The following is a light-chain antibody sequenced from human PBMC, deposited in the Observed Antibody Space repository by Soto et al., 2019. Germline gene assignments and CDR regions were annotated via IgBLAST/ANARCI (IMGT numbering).Light chain of an antibody. J-gene: IGKJ1*01. Sequence: EIVLTQSPGTLSLSPGERATLSCRASQSVSNNYLAWYQQKPGQAPRLLIYGASSGATGIPDRFSGSGSGTDFTLTISRVEPEDVAVYYCQQYGGSTRTFGQGTKVDIK. CDR2: GAS. CDR3: QQYGGSTRT. V-gene: IGKV3-20*01. CDR1: QSVSNNY.